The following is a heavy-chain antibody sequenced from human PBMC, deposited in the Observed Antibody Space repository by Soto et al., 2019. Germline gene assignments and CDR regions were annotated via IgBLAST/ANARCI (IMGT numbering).Heavy chain of an antibody. J-gene: IGHJ4*02. CDR2: ISGSGATP. Sequence: EVQLLESGGGLLQPGGSLRLSCSASGFTFNNYAMAWVRQAPGEGLEWVSGISGSGATPYYADSVKGRFTISRDNSKNTLFLQMNSLSAEDTAVYFCAKAGYCTGVSCYFYYFDSLGQGTLVTVSS. CDR3: AKAGYCTGVSCYFYYFDS. D-gene: IGHD2-15*01. CDR1: GFTFNNYA. V-gene: IGHV3-23*01.